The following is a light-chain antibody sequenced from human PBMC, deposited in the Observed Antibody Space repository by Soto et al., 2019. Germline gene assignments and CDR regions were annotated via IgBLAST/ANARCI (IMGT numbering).Light chain of an antibody. V-gene: IGKV1-39*01. CDR2: AAS. CDR1: QSISNY. Sequence: DIQMTQSPSSLSASVGDRVTITCRSSQSISNYLKWYQQKPGKAPNLLIYAASSLQGGVPSRFSGSGSGTDFTLTISSLQPEDFATYSCQQTDSAPYTFGQGTKLEI. CDR3: QQTDSAPYT. J-gene: IGKJ2*01.